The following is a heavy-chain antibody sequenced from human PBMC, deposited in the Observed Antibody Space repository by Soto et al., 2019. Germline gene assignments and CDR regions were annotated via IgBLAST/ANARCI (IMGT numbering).Heavy chain of an antibody. D-gene: IGHD3-9*01. CDR1: GYTLTRYG. CDR2: ISAYNSNT. Sequence: QVHLVQSGAEVKKPGASVKVSCKASGYTLTRYGITWVRQAPGQGLEWMGSISAYNSNTNYAQKLQGRLTMTTDTTTTTAQMKFSRLASDDAAEYSAAGEVFYDLELWGRGTLVTVSS. V-gene: IGHV1-18*01. J-gene: IGHJ2*01. CDR3: AGEVFYDLEL.